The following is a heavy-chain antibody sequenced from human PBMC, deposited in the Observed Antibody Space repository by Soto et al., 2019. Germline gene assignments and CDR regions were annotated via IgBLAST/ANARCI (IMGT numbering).Heavy chain of an antibody. V-gene: IGHV3-53*01. D-gene: IGHD3-10*01. CDR1: GFTISNNY. J-gene: IGHJ4*02. Sequence: EVQLVESGGGLIQPGGSLRLSCAVSGFTISNNYMSWVRQAPGKGLEGVSVIYSGGYTAYGDSVKGRFTISRDNSKNTLYLKKNSRGADAAAVFYWAAQPGGGGYWGQGTLVTVSS. CDR3: AAQPGGGGY. CDR2: IYSGGYT.